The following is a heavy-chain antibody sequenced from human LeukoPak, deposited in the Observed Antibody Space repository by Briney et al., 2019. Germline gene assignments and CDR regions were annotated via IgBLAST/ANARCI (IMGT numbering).Heavy chain of an antibody. CDR3: AKDDAWLRFGE. CDR2: ISPSGDIT. J-gene: IGHJ4*02. V-gene: IGHV3-23*01. Sequence: GGSLRLSCAASGFTFSNHCMNWVRQAPGKGLEGGSGISPSGDITYYADSVKGRFTISRDNSKNTLYLEVISLTAEDTAVYYCAKDDAWLRFGEWSQGTLVTVSS. D-gene: IGHD3-10*01. CDR1: GFTFSNHC.